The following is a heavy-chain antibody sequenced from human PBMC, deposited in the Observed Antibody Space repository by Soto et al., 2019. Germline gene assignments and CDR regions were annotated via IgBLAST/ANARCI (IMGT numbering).Heavy chain of an antibody. CDR2: NSGSGGGT. Sequence: EVQLLESGGGLVQPGGSLRLSCAAPEFSFSNYAMSWVRQAPGKGLEWVSTNSGSGGGTYYADSVKGRFTISRDNSKNTLYLQMNSLRAEDTAVYHCAKARGVPRSDGMDVWGQGTTVTVSS. V-gene: IGHV3-23*01. J-gene: IGHJ6*02. CDR1: EFSFSNYA. CDR3: AKARGVPRSDGMDV. D-gene: IGHD2-2*01.